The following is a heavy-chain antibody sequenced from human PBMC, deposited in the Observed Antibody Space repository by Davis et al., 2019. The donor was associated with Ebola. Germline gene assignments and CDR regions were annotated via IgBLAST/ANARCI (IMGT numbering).Heavy chain of an antibody. CDR2: ISYDGSNK. V-gene: IGHV3-30-3*01. J-gene: IGHJ3*02. Sequence: GGSLRLSCAASGFTFSSYPMHWVRQAPGKGLEWVAVISYDGSNKYYADSVKGRFTISRDNAKNSLYLQMNSLRAEDTAVYYCAKVRSYDAFDIWGQGTLVTVSS. CDR1: GFTFSSYP. CDR3: AKVRSYDAFDI.